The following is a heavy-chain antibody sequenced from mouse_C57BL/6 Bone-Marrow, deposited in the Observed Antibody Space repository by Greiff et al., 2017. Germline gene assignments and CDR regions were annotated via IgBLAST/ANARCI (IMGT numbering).Heavy chain of an antibody. CDR2: MHPNGGSP. D-gene: IGHD2-4*01. J-gene: IGHJ4*01. V-gene: IGHV1-64*01. CDR3: ARSYDYDDYTMDY. Sequence: QVQLQQPGAELVKPGASVKLSCKASGYTFTNYWMHWVKQRPGQGLEWIGMMHPNGGSPDYNEKFKSAATLSVDKSSRTAYMELSSLTSEDSAVYYCARSYDYDDYTMDYGGQGTSVTVSS. CDR1: GYTFTNYW.